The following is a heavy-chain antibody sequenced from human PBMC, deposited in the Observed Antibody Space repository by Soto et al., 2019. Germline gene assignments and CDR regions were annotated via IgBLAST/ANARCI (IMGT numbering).Heavy chain of an antibody. CDR3: VRHSYSSSSRDWFDP. J-gene: IGHJ5*02. CDR2: IYYSGST. V-gene: IGHV4-39*01. D-gene: IGHD6-6*01. Sequence: QLQLQESGPGLVKPSETLSLTCTVSGGSISSSSYYRGWIRQPPGKGLEWIGSIYYSGSTYYNPSLKSRVTISVDTSKNQFSLKLSSVTAADTAVYYCVRHSYSSSSRDWFDPWGQGTLVTVSS. CDR1: GGSISSSSYY.